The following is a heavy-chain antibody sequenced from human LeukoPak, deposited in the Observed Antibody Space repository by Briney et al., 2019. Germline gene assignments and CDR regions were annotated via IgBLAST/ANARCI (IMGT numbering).Heavy chain of an antibody. CDR3: ARGYKGPYYYYYYMDV. CDR1: GYTFTSYD. D-gene: IGHD5-24*01. CDR2: MNPNSGNT. J-gene: IGHJ6*03. V-gene: IGHV1-8*01. Sequence: ASVKVSCKASGYTFTSYDINWVRQATGQGLEWMGWMNPNSGNTGYAQKFQGRVTMTRNNSISTAYMELSSLRSEDTAVYYCARGYKGPYYYYYYMDVWGKGTTVTVSS.